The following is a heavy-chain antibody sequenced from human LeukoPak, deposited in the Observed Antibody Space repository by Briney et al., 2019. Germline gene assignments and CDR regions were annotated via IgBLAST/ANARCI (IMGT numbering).Heavy chain of an antibody. CDR2: LSSYNVNT. V-gene: IGHV1-18*01. D-gene: IGHD3-22*01. CDR3: ARDEWAGYYDSSGYADGMDV. J-gene: IGHJ6*02. Sequence: GGWVKFASKASGYTFPSYGISWVRPAPGQGIGWMGWLSSYNVNTNYAQKLQGRVTMTTDTSTSTAYMELRRLRSDDTAVYYCARDEWAGYYDSSGYADGMDVWGQGTTVTVSS. CDR1: GYTFPSYG.